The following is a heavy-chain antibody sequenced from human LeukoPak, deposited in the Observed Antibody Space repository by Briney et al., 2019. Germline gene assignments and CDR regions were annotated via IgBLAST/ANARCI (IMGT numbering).Heavy chain of an antibody. D-gene: IGHD2-2*01. V-gene: IGHV1-69*01. CDR3: ARGSTSDWPLDH. CDR1: GGTFSSYA. Sequence: ASVKVSCKASGGTFSSYAISWVRQAPGQGLEWMGGIIPIFGTANYAQKFQGGVTITADESTSTAYMELSSLRSEDTAMYYCARGSTSDWPLDHWGQETLVTISS. CDR2: IIPIFGTA. J-gene: IGHJ4*02.